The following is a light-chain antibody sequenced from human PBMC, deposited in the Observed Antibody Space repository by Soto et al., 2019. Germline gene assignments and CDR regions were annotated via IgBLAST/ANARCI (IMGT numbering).Light chain of an antibody. CDR2: ANS. CDR3: QSYDSRLSGSVV. V-gene: IGLV1-40*01. J-gene: IGLJ2*01. CDR1: TSNIGAGYD. Sequence: QSVLTQPPSVSGAPGQRITISCTGTTSNIGAGYDVHWYQQLPGSAPKLLIYANSNRPSEVPDRFSGSKSGTSVSLAITGLQAEDEAHYYCQSYDSRLSGSVVFGGGTKVTVL.